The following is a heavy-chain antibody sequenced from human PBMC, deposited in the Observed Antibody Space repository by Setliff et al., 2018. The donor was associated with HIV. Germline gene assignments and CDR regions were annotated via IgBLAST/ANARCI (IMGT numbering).Heavy chain of an antibody. CDR2: VYLSGGT. Sequence: PSETLSLTCTVSSDSIRAYFWTWVRQPAGKGLEWIGHVYLSGGTNSNPSLKSRVTMSFDTSKNQFYLNLNSVTAADTAVYYCARGLPATNGVWIDYWGQGTLVTVSS. CDR1: SDSIRAYF. D-gene: IGHD2-8*01. V-gene: IGHV4-4*07. CDR3: ARGLPATNGVWIDY. J-gene: IGHJ4*02.